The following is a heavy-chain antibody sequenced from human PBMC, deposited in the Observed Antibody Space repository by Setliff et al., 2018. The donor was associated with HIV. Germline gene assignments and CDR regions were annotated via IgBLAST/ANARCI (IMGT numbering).Heavy chain of an antibody. D-gene: IGHD2-8*01. CDR2: ISWNSGSI. CDR1: GFTFDDYA. J-gene: IGHJ3*02. CDR3: AINTRPNGRAFDI. Sequence: GGSLRLSCAASGFTFDDYAMHWVRQAPGKGLEWVSGISWNSGSIGYADSVKGRFTISRDNAKNSLYLQMNSLRAEDMALYYCAINTRPNGRAFDIWGQGTMVTVSS. V-gene: IGHV3-9*03.